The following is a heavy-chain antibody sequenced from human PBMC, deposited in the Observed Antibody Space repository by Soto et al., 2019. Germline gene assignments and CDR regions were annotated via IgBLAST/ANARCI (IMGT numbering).Heavy chain of an antibody. V-gene: IGHV3-33*01. CDR3: ARDHGMFLSYYYYGMDV. CDR1: GFTFSSYG. D-gene: IGHD3-10*02. CDR2: IWYDGSNT. J-gene: IGHJ6*02. Sequence: GGSLRLSCAASGFTFSSYGMHWVRQAPGKGLEWVAVIWYDGSNTHYAESVKGRFNISRDDSKNTVYLQMNNLRGEDSAVYYCARDHGMFLSYYYYGMDVWGQGTTVTVSS.